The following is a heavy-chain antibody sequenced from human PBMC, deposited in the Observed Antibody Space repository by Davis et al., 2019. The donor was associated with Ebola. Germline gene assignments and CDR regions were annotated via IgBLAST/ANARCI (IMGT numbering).Heavy chain of an antibody. CDR1: GYSFTTYA. V-gene: IGHV7-4-1*02. Sequence: AASVKVSCKASGYSFTTYAINWVRQAPGQGLQWMGWINFNTGSPTYAQAFTGRFVFSLDTSINTPYLQISSLKAEDTAVYYCARSTMTQDAFDIWGQGTMVTVSS. CDR2: INFNTGSP. J-gene: IGHJ3*02. D-gene: IGHD3-22*01. CDR3: ARSTMTQDAFDI.